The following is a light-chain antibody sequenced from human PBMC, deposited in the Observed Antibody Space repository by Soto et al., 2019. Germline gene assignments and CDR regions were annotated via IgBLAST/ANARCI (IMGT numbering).Light chain of an antibody. CDR1: SSDVGGYNY. Sequence: QSVLTQPRSVSGSPGQSVTISCTGTSSDVGGYNYVSWYQQHPGKALKLMIYDVXKRPSGXXXRXSGSKSGNTASLTISGLQAEDEADYYCCSYAGSYTFVFGTGTKLTVL. CDR2: DVX. V-gene: IGLV2-11*01. CDR3: CSYAGSYTFV. J-gene: IGLJ1*01.